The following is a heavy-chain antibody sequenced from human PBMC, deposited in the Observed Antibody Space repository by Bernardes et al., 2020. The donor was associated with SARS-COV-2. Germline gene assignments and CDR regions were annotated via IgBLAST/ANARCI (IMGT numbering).Heavy chain of an antibody. J-gene: IGHJ4*02. Sequence: ASGKVSCKASGYTFTSYGISWVRQAPGQGLEWMGWISAYNGNTNYAQKLQGRVTMTTDTSTSTAYMELRSLRSDDTAVYYCARQLRYFDWPSTFDYWGQGTLVTVSS. CDR2: ISAYNGNT. CDR1: GYTFTSYG. V-gene: IGHV1-18*01. D-gene: IGHD3-9*01. CDR3: ARQLRYFDWPSTFDY.